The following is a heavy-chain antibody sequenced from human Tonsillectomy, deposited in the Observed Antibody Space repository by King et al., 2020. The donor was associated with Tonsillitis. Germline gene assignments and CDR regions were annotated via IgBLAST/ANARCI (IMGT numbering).Heavy chain of an antibody. CDR1: GGSVISGSYY. Sequence: VQLQESGPGLVKPSETLSLTCTVSGGSVISGSYYWCWIRQPPGKGLGWIGYIYYCGSTNNNPSLKSRVSISVDTSKKQFSLKLRSVTAADTAVYYCARVAGGYDVFDIWGQGTMVTVSS. V-gene: IGHV4-61*01. CDR3: ARVAGGYDVFDI. D-gene: IGHD6-25*01. J-gene: IGHJ3*02. CDR2: IYYCGST.